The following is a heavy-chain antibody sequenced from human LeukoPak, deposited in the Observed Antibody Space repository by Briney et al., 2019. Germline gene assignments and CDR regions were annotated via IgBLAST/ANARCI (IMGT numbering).Heavy chain of an antibody. D-gene: IGHD3-22*01. V-gene: IGHV3-9*01. Sequence: PGRSLRLSCAASGFTFDDYAMHWVRQAPGKGLEWVAGITWNRDNIGYGDSVKGRFTISRDNVKNVLYLQMNSLRPEDTALYYCAKDLSSAITSALVLDVWGQGTTVTVS. CDR1: GFTFDDYA. CDR3: AKDLSSAITSALVLDV. J-gene: IGHJ6*02. CDR2: ITWNRDNI.